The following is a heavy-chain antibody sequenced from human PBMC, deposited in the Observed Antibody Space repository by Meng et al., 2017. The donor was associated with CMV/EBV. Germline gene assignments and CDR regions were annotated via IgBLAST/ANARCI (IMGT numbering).Heavy chain of an antibody. CDR3: ARGSRTVTYYYYGMDV. CDR2: ISSSGSTI. CDR1: GFTFSDYY. D-gene: IGHD4-11*01. V-gene: IGHV3-11*01. J-gene: IGHJ6*02. Sequence: GESLKISCAAPGFTFSDYYMSWIRQAPGKGLEWVSYISSSGSTIYYADSVKGRFTISRDNAKNSLYLQMNSLRAEDTAVYYCARGSRTVTYYYYGMDVWGQGTTVTVSS.